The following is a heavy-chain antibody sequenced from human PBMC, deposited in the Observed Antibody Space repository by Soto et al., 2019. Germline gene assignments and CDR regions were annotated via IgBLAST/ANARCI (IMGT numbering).Heavy chain of an antibody. V-gene: IGHV4-4*02. J-gene: IGHJ4*02. D-gene: IGHD3-16*01. Sequence: SETLSLTCDVSSVSITSSNWWTWVRQPPGKGLEWLGKISHSGTVNYNATLRSRVTISVDKPKNQLSLKLMSVTAADTAVYYCARDYDGFDYWGPGVLVTVSS. CDR1: SVSITSSNW. CDR3: ARDYDGFDY. CDR2: ISHSGTV.